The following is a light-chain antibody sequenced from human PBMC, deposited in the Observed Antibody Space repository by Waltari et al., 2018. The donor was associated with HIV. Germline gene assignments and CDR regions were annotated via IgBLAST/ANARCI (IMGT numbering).Light chain of an antibody. J-gene: IGLJ3*02. V-gene: IGLV1-44*01. Sequence: QSVLTQPPSASGTPGQRVTISCSGGSSNIGSNAVSWYQQLPGTAPKLLIYSDNQRPSGVLDRFSGSKSGTSASLAISGLQSEDEADYHCAGWDDSVDGPVFGGGTILTVL. CDR3: AGWDDSVDGPV. CDR2: SDN. CDR1: SSNIGSNA.